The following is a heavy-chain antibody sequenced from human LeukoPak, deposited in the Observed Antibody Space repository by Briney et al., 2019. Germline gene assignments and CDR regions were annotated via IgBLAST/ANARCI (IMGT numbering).Heavy chain of an antibody. CDR1: GFTFSSYA. CDR3: AKDRTTVTPRGGDY. Sequence: GGSLRLSCAASGFTFSSYAMSWVRQAPGKGLEWVSAISGSGDSTYYVDSEKGRFTISRDNSKNTLYLQMNSLRAEDTAVYYCAKDRTTVTPRGGDYWGQGTLVTVSS. D-gene: IGHD4-17*01. V-gene: IGHV3-23*01. CDR2: ISGSGDST. J-gene: IGHJ4*02.